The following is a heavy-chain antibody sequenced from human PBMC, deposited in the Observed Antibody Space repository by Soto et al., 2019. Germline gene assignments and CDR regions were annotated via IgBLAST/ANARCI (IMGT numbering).Heavy chain of an antibody. D-gene: IGHD3-16*02. J-gene: IGHJ4*02. V-gene: IGHV1-2*02. CDR2: INPNSGGT. CDR3: ARGDRITFGGVIVTDY. Sequence: QVQLVQSGAEVKKPGASVKVSCKASGYTFTGYYVHWVRQAPGRGLEWMGWINPNSGGTNYAQKFQGRVTMTRDTSISTAYMELSRLRSDDTAVYYCARGDRITFGGVIVTDYWGQGTLVTVSS. CDR1: GYTFTGYY.